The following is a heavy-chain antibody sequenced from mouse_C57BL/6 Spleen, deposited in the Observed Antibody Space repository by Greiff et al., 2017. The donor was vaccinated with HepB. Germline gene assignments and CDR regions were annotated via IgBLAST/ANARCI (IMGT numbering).Heavy chain of an antibody. D-gene: IGHD2-3*01. CDR3: ARDDGDSFDY. Sequence: VQLQQSGADLAKPGASVKLSCKASGYTFTSYWMHWVKQRPGQGLEWIGYINPSSGYTKYNQKFKDKATLTADTSSSTAYMQLSSLTYEDSAVYYCARDDGDSFDYWGQGTTLTVAS. V-gene: IGHV1-7*01. CDR1: GYTFTSYW. CDR2: INPSSGYT. J-gene: IGHJ2*01.